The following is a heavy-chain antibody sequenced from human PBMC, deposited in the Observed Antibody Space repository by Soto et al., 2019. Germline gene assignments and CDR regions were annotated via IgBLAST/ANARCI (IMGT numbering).Heavy chain of an antibody. CDR2: IRAYKGNT. V-gene: IGHV1-18*01. J-gene: IGHJ4*02. Sequence: QVQLVQSGAEVKKPGASVKVSCKASGYTFTSYGLSWVRQAPGQGLEWMGWIRAYKGNTNYPQKLRGGVTMTTDTSTSTVYLELRSLRADDTAGYYCAREGPSSLNWGQGTLVTVSS. CDR1: GYTFTSYG. CDR3: AREGPSSLN. D-gene: IGHD6-13*01.